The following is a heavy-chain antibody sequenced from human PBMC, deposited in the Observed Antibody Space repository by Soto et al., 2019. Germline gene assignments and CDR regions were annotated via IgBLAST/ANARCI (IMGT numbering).Heavy chain of an antibody. CDR2: ISWDGGST. CDR1: GFTFDDYT. V-gene: IGHV3-43*01. J-gene: IGHJ4*02. CDR3: AKGMSKLWFGELSGNVPH. Sequence: PGGSLRLSCAASGFTFDDYTMHWVRQAPGKGLEWVSLISWDGGSTYYADSVKGRFTISRDNSKNSLYLQMNSLRTEDTALYYCAKGMSKLWFGELSGNVPHWGQGTLVTVSS. D-gene: IGHD3-10*01.